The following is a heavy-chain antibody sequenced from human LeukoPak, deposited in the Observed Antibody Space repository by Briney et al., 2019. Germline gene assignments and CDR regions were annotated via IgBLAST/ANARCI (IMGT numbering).Heavy chain of an antibody. CDR2: ISAYNGNT. D-gene: IGHD3-9*01. CDR3: ARDIPLEGSLRYFDWLDPFEYFQH. Sequence: ASVKVSCKASGYTFTSYGISWVRQTPGQGLEWMGWISAYNGNTNYAQKLQGRVTMTTDTSTSTAYMELRSLRSDDTAVYYCARDIPLEGSLRYFDWLDPFEYFQHWGQGTLVTVSS. J-gene: IGHJ1*01. CDR1: GYTFTSYG. V-gene: IGHV1-18*01.